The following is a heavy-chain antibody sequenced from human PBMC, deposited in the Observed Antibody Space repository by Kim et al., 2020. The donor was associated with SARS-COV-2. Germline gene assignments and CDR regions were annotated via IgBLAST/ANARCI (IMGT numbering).Heavy chain of an antibody. D-gene: IGHD2-2*01. J-gene: IGHJ4*02. CDR3: AGICGTTSCSDDY. Sequence: YAYSGRGRFTTSRDNPKSTVYLQMNSLRAEDTAVYYCAGICGTTSCSDDYWGQGTLVTVSS. V-gene: IGHV3-23*01.